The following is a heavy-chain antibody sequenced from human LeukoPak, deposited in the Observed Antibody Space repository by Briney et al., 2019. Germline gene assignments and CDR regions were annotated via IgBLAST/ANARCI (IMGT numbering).Heavy chain of an antibody. D-gene: IGHD5-18*01. CDR2: ISGSGGST. CDR3: ARDTGGGYSCYDC. J-gene: IGHJ4*02. CDR1: GFTFASYA. V-gene: IGHV3-23*01. Sequence: GGSLRLSCAAPGFTFASYAMSWVRQAPGKGLEWVSIISGSGGSTYYVDSVKGRFTISRDNSKNTLYLQMNSLRAEDTAVYYCARDTGGGYSCYDCWGQGTLVTVSS.